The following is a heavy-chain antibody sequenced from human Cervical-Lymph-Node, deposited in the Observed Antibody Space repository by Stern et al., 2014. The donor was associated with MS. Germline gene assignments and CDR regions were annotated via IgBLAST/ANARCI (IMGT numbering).Heavy chain of an antibody. V-gene: IGHV5-51*03. Sequence: EVQLVQSGAEVKKPGASLKISCKGSGYSFATYWIGWVRQVPGKGLEWMGSIYPGDSDSRYSPSFQGQVTISADKSISTAYLHWSSLKASDTAMYYCARPGDDTAKYGLDVWGQGTTVTVSS. CDR1: GYSFATYW. CDR3: ARPGDDTAKYGLDV. CDR2: IYPGDSDS. J-gene: IGHJ6*02. D-gene: IGHD5-18*01.